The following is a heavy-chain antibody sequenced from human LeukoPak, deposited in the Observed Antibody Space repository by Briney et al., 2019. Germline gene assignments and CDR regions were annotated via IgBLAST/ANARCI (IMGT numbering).Heavy chain of an antibody. D-gene: IGHD2-2*01. CDR3: AKDIRYVPPATSDY. V-gene: IGHV3-23*01. Sequence: GGPLRLSCAASGFTFSSYAMSWVRQAPGKGLEWVSAISGSGGSTYYADSVKGRFTISRDNSKNTLYLQMNSLRAEDTAVYYCAKDIRYVPPATSDYWGQGTLVTVSS. CDR1: GFTFSSYA. J-gene: IGHJ4*02. CDR2: ISGSGGST.